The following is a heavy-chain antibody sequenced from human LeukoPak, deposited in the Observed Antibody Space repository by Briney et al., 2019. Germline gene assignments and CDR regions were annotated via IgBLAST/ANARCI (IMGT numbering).Heavy chain of an antibody. Sequence: SETLSLTCTVSGDSISSSNYFWGWIRQPPGKGLEWIGYIYHSGSTNYNPSLKSRVTISVDRSKNQFSLKLSSVTAADTAVYYCARSMVRGVRGAFDIWGQGTMVTVSS. CDR2: IYHSGST. CDR3: ARSMVRGVRGAFDI. J-gene: IGHJ3*02. CDR1: GDSISSSNYF. V-gene: IGHV4-30-2*01. D-gene: IGHD3-10*01.